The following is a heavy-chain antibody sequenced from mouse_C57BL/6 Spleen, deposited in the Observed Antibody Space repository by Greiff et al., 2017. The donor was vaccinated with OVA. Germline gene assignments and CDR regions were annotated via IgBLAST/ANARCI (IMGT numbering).Heavy chain of an antibody. Sequence: VQLQQPGAELVKPGASVKMSCKASGYTFTSYWITWVKQRLGQGLEWIGDIYPGSGSTNYNEKFKSKATLTVDTSSSTAYMQLSSLTSEDSAVYYCAREEENYYGTFAYWGQGTLVTVSA. J-gene: IGHJ3*01. CDR1: GYTFTSYW. CDR2: IYPGSGST. CDR3: AREEENYYGTFAY. V-gene: IGHV1-55*01. D-gene: IGHD1-1*01.